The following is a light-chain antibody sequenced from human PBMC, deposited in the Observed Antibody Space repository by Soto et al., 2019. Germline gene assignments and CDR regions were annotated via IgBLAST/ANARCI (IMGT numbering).Light chain of an antibody. J-gene: IGKJ2*01. CDR2: GAS. CDR3: QQYDNCPHT. V-gene: IGKV3-15*01. CDR1: QYLSRN. Sequence: EIVMTQSPATLSVSPGERATLSCRASQYLSRNLAWYQHQHGQAPRLLSYGASNRATVIPSRFSGSGSGSDFALTISSLQSEDFAVYYCQQYDNCPHTFGQGTKLEI.